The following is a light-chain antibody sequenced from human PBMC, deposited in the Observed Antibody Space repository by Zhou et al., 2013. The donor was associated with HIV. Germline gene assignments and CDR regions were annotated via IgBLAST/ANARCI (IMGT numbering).Light chain of an antibody. J-gene: IGKJ2*04. Sequence: EIILTQSPVTLSLSPGEGATLSCRASQSVNSFLAWYQQKPGQAPRLLIYDASNRATGVPARFSGSGSGTDFTLTISSLEPEDFAVYYCQQRSNWPLCSFGQGTKLEIK. V-gene: IGKV3-11*01. CDR2: DAS. CDR1: QSVNSF. CDR3: QQRSNWPLCS.